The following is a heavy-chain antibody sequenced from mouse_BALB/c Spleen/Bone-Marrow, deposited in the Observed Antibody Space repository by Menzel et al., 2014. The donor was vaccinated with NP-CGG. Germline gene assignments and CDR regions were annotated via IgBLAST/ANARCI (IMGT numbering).Heavy chain of an antibody. Sequence: VQLQQSGAELARPGASVRMSCRASGYTFTYFTMYWVKQRPGQGLEWIGYINPTSSYTNYNQKFKDKATLTADTSSSTAYMQLSSLTSEDSAVYYCVRGALWSFFTYWGQGTLVTVSA. CDR2: INPTSSYT. J-gene: IGHJ3*01. CDR3: VRGALWSFFTY. D-gene: IGHD3-3*01. CDR1: GYTFTYFT. V-gene: IGHV1-4*01.